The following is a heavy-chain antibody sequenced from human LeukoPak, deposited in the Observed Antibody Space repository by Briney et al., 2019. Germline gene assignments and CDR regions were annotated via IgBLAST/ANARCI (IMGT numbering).Heavy chain of an antibody. CDR1: GYTFTGYY. CDR3: ARLSTIGDGSRALVN. Sequence: ASVKVSCKASGYTFTGYYTHWGRQAPGQRLEWMGRINPKRGVTNYAQTFQGRVTMTRDTSLSTAYMELSALRSDDTAIYYCARLSTIGDGSRALVNRGHRNLVSVSS. V-gene: IGHV1-2*06. CDR2: INPKRGVT. J-gene: IGHJ4*01. D-gene: IGHD2-21*01.